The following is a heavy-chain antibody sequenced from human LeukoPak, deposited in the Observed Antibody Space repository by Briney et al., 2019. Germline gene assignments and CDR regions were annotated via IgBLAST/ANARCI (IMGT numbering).Heavy chain of an antibody. J-gene: IGHJ5*02. Sequence: SETLSLTCAVYGESFSGHYWSWIRQSPEEGLGWIGEINHSGSTNYNPSLKSRVTISVDTSKNQFSLKLSSVTAADTAVYYCASLRWPRLGWFDPWGQGTLVTVSS. V-gene: IGHV4-34*01. D-gene: IGHD5-12*01. CDR3: ASLRWPRLGWFDP. CDR2: INHSGST. CDR1: GESFSGHY.